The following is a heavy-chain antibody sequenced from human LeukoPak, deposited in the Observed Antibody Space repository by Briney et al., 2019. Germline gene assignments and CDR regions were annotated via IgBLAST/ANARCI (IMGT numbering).Heavy chain of an antibody. CDR1: GFTFSSYE. Sequence: GGSQRLSCAASGFTFSSYEMNWVRQAPGKGLEWVSYISSSGSTIYYADSVKGRFTISRDNAKNSLYLQMNSLRAEDTAVYYCARGDTNYYYYYMDVWGKGTTVTISS. D-gene: IGHD5-18*01. CDR3: ARGDTNYYYYYMDV. J-gene: IGHJ6*03. CDR2: ISSSGSTI. V-gene: IGHV3-48*03.